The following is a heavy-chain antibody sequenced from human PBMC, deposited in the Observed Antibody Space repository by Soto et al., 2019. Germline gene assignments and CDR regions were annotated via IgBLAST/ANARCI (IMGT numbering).Heavy chain of an antibody. Sequence: LSLTCTVSGGSIISFYWSWVRQSAGKGLEWIGRISPSETATYNPSLKSRVTMSADMSSNQFSLNLNSVTAADSAVYFCAREFPGALERSRAFDIWGQGTMVTVSS. CDR2: ISPSETA. V-gene: IGHV4-4*07. CDR1: GGSIISFY. CDR3: AREFPGALERSRAFDI. J-gene: IGHJ3*02. D-gene: IGHD1-1*01.